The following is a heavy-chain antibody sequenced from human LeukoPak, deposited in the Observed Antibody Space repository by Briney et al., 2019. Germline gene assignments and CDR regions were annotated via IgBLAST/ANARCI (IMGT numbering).Heavy chain of an antibody. J-gene: IGHJ4*02. Sequence: PSETLSLTCTVSGGSISSYYWSWFRQHPGKGLEWIGYICYNGITYYNPSLKSRLSISIDTSENQFSLRLYSVTAADTAVYYCARKKDDGDYHIDYWGQGTLVTVSS. D-gene: IGHD4-17*01. CDR1: GGSISSYY. CDR2: ICYNGIT. V-gene: IGHV4-59*06. CDR3: ARKKDDGDYHIDY.